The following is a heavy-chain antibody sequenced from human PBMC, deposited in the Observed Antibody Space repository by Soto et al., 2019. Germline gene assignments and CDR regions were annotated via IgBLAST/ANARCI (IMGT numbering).Heavy chain of an antibody. J-gene: IGHJ4*02. CDR2: IYSGGST. CDR3: ARNLAGVGYYFDY. V-gene: IGHV3-66*01. CDR1: GFTVSSNY. Sequence: PGGSLRLSCAASGFTVSSNYMSWVRQAPGKGLEWVSVIYSGGSTYYADSVKGRFTISRDNSKNTLYLQMNSLRAEDTAVYYCARNLAGVGYYFDYWGQGTLVTVSS. D-gene: IGHD2-15*01.